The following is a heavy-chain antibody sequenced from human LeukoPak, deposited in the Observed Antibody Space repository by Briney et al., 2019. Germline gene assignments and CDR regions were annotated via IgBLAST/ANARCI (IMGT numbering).Heavy chain of an antibody. CDR3: ARMDIVATAFDY. CDR1: GFTFSSYW. D-gene: IGHD5-12*01. Sequence: GGSLRLSCAASGFTFSSYWMHWVRQAPGEGLVWVSRISSDGSTTNYADSVKGRFTISRDNSKNTLYLQMNSLRAEDTAVYYCARMDIVATAFDYWGQGTLVTVSS. V-gene: IGHV3-74*01. CDR2: ISSDGSTT. J-gene: IGHJ4*02.